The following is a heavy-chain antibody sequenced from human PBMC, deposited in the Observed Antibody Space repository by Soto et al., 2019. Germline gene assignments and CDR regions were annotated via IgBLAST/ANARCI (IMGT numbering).Heavy chain of an antibody. D-gene: IGHD6-13*01. V-gene: IGHV4-61*01. Sequence: SETLSLTCTVSGGSVSSGSYYWSWIRQPPGKGLEWIGYIYYSGSTNYNPSLKSRVTISVDTSKNQFSLKLSSVTAADTAVYYCASRGIAAAGNFDYWGQGTLVTVSS. J-gene: IGHJ4*02. CDR1: GGSVSSGSYY. CDR3: ASRGIAAAGNFDY. CDR2: IYYSGST.